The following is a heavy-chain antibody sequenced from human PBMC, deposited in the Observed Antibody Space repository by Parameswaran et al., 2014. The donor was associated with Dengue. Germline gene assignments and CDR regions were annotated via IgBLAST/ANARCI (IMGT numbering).Heavy chain of an antibody. V-gene: IGHV4-34*01. CDR3: ARARQYYDFWSGYTSSYYYYGMDV. CDR2: INHSGST. Sequence: SWIRQPQEGLEWIGEINHSGSTNYNPSLKSRVTISVDTSKNQFSLKLSSVTAADTAVYYCARARQYYDFWSGYTSSYYYYGMDVWGQGDHGHRLL. D-gene: IGHD3-3*01. J-gene: IGHJ6*02.